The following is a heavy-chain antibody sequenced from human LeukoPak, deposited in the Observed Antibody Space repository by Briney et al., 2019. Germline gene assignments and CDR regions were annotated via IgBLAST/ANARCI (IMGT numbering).Heavy chain of an antibody. CDR3: ARDRTRYYDSSGYEYFQH. D-gene: IGHD3-22*01. J-gene: IGHJ1*01. CDR1: GFTFSSYS. CDR2: ISSSSSYI. V-gene: IGHV3-21*01. Sequence: GGSLRLSCAASGFTFSSYSMNWVRQAPGKGLEWVSSISSSSSYIYYADSVKGRFTISRDNAKNSLYLQMNSLRAEDTAVYYCARDRTRYYDSSGYEYFQHWGQGTLVTVSS.